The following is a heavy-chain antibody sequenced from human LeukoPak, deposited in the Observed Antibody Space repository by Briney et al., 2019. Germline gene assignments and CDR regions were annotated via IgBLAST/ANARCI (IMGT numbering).Heavy chain of an antibody. D-gene: IGHD1-26*01. CDR3: AARSGSYFY. J-gene: IGHJ4*02. CDR1: GGSFSGYY. Sequence: NASETLSLTCAVYGGSFSGYYWSWIRQPPGKGLEWIGEINHSGSTNYNPSLKSRVTISVDTSKNPFSLKLSSVTAADTAVYYCAARSGSYFYWGQGTLVTVSS. V-gene: IGHV4-34*01. CDR2: INHSGST.